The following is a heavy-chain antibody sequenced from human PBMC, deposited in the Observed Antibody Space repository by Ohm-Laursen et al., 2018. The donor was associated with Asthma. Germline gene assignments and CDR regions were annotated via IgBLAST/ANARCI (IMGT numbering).Heavy chain of an antibody. CDR1: GFIFSGYA. CDR3: ARDVMEWYLPAFDF. D-gene: IGHD3-3*01. CDR2: GGSYYDGGLK. V-gene: IGHV3-30-3*01. Sequence: SLRLSCAASGFIFSGYAFHWVRQAPGKGLEWVAVGGSYYDGGLKYYADSVNGRFTVSRDDSKNTLYLQMNSLRPDDTAVYYCARDVMEWYLPAFDFWGQGTLVTVSS. J-gene: IGHJ4*02.